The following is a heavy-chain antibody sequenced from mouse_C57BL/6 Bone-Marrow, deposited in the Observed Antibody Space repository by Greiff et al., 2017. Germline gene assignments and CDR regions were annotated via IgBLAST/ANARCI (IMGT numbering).Heavy chain of an antibody. Sequence: EVQLQQSGPELVKPGASVKISCKASGYSFTGYYMNWVKQSPDKSLEWIGEINPSTGGTTYNQKFKAKATLTVDKSSSTAYMQLKSLTSEDSAVYYCARSGDGYYVDYFYYWGQGTTLTVSS. D-gene: IGHD2-3*01. CDR3: ARSGDGYYVDYFYY. CDR2: INPSTGGT. V-gene: IGHV1-42*01. J-gene: IGHJ2*01. CDR1: GYSFTGYY.